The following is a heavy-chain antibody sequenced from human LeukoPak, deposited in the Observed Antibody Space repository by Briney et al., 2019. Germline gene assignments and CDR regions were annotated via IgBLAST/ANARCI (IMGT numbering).Heavy chain of an antibody. CDR1: GGSISSYY. V-gene: IGHV4-59*01. Sequence: SETLSLTCTVSGGSISSYYWSWIRQPPGKGLEWIGYIYYSGSTNYNPSLKSRVTISVDTSKNQFSLKLSSVTAADTAVYYCARDFYGDYPNDYYYGMDVWGQGTTVTVSS. CDR2: IYYSGST. D-gene: IGHD4-17*01. CDR3: ARDFYGDYPNDYYYGMDV. J-gene: IGHJ6*02.